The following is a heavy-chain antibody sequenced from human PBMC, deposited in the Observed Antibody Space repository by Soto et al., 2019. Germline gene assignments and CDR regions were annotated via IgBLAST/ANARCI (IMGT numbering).Heavy chain of an antibody. CDR2: ISSTTNYI. V-gene: IGHV3-21*06. CDR1: GFTFTRYS. Sequence: GGSLRLSCAASGFTFTRYSMNWVRQAPGKGLEWVSSISSTTNYIYYGDSMKGRFTISRDNAKNSLYLEMNSLRAEDTAVYYYDSSPYTFENWFDPWGQGTLVTVSS. D-gene: IGHD3-16*01. CDR3: DSSPYTFENWFDP. J-gene: IGHJ5*02.